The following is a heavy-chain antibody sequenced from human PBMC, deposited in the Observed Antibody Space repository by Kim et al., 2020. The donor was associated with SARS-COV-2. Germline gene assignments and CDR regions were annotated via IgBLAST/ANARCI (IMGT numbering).Heavy chain of an antibody. CDR3: TRQDFDTSFSY. Sequence: GESLKISCQGSGYIFTDYWIGWVRQTPGKGLEWMGIIYPGDSDTRYSSAFQGRVSISTDKSSNTAYLQWSSLKASDTAIYFCTRQDFDTSFSYWGQGTLV. CDR1: GYIFTDYW. D-gene: IGHD3-22*01. J-gene: IGHJ4*02. V-gene: IGHV5-51*01. CDR2: IYPGDSDT.